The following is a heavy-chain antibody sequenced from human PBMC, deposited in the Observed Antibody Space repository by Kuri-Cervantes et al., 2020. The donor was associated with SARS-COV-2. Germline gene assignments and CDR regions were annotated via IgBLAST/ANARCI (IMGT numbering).Heavy chain of an antibody. D-gene: IGHD6-6*01. Sequence: SETLSLTCTVSGGSISSYYWSWIRQPPGKGLEWIGYIYYSGSTNYNPSLKSRVTISVDTSKNQFSLKLSSVTAADTAVYYCARHESGLSSIAASGVWFDPWGQGTLVTVSS. V-gene: IGHV4-59*08. CDR3: ARHESGLSSIAASGVWFDP. CDR2: IYYSGST. J-gene: IGHJ5*02. CDR1: GGSISSYY.